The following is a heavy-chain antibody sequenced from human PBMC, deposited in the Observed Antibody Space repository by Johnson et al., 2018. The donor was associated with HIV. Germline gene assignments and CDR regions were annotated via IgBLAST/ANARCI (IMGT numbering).Heavy chain of an antibody. D-gene: IGHD3-22*01. V-gene: IGHV3-66*01. Sequence: VQLVESGGGVVQPGGSLRLSCAASGFTVSNNYMSWVRQAPGKGLEWVSVIYSGGSTYHADSVKGRFTISRDNSNNTLYLQMNSLGVEDTAMYYCARDGNGHDGGGYDYPVALDIWGQGTLVTVSS. CDR2: IYSGGST. J-gene: IGHJ3*02. CDR1: GFTVSNNY. CDR3: ARDGNGHDGGGYDYPVALDI.